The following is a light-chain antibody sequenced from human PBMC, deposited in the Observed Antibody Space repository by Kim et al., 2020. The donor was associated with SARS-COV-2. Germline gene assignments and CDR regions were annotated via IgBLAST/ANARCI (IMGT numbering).Light chain of an antibody. V-gene: IGKV3-11*01. CDR2: DAS. CDR1: QSVSSY. J-gene: IGKJ4*01. CDR3: QQRSNWPLLT. Sequence: EIVLTQSPATLSLSPGERATLSCRASQSVSSYLAWYQQKPGQAPRLLMYDASNRATGIPARFSGSGSGTEFTLTISSLEPEDFAVYYCQQRSNWPLLTFGGGTKVDIK.